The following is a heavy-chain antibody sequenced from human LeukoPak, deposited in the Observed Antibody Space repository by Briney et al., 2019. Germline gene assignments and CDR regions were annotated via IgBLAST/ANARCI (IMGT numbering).Heavy chain of an antibody. CDR3: ARDLGLELGERDAFDI. CDR2: ISAYNGNT. CDR1: GYTFTSYG. J-gene: IGHJ3*02. V-gene: IGHV1-18*01. Sequence: ASVKASCKASGYTFTSYGINWVRQAPGQGLEWMGWISAYNGNTKYAQKLQGRVTMTTDTSTSTAYMELRSLRSDDTAVYYCARDLGLELGERDAFDIWGQGTMVTVSS. D-gene: IGHD1-7*01.